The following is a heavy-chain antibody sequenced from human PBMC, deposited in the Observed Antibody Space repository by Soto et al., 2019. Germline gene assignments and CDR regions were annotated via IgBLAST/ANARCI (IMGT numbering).Heavy chain of an antibody. D-gene: IGHD3-9*01. Sequence: SETLSLTCAVSGEYISNGYYWAWIRQPPGKWLEWIGSIFHSGTTYYNPSIKSRVTISVDTSKNQFSLKLSSVTAADTAVYYCAREEYPYYDILTGRTYYYGMDVWGQGTTVTVSS. CDR2: IFHSGTT. CDR3: AREEYPYYDILTGRTYYYGMDV. V-gene: IGHV4-38-2*02. J-gene: IGHJ6*02. CDR1: GEYISNGYY.